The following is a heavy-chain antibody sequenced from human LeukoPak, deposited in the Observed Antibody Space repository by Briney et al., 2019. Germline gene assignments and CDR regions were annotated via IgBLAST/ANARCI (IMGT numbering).Heavy chain of an antibody. V-gene: IGHV4-59*01. Sequence: KASETLSLTCTVSGGSISSYYWSWIRQPPGKGLEWIGYIYYSGSTNYNPSLKSRVTISVDTSKNQFSLKLSSVTAADTAVYYCARVPSDYYYCGMDVWGKGTTVTVSS. J-gene: IGHJ6*04. CDR2: IYYSGST. CDR1: GGSISSYY. CDR3: ARVPSDYYYCGMDV.